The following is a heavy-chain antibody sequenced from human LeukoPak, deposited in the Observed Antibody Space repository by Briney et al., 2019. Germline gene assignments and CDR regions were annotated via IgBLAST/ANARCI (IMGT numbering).Heavy chain of an antibody. CDR1: GGSIGPYF. J-gene: IGHJ4*02. Sequence: PSETLSLTCTVSGGSIGPYFWSWIRQPPGKGLEWIGYIYYSGSTNYNPSLKSRVTISVDTSKNQFSLKLSSVTAADTAVYYCARRQTYFDYWGQGTLVTVSS. CDR3: ARRQTYFDY. CDR2: IYYSGST. V-gene: IGHV4-59*08.